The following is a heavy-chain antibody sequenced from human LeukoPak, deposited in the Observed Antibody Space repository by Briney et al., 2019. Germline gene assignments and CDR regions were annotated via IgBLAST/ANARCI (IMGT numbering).Heavy chain of an antibody. Sequence: ASVKVSCKASGYTFTSYDINWVRQATGQGLEWMGCMNPNSGNTGYAQKFQRRVTMTRNTSISTAYSDLSSLRSEDTAVYYCARGARYYYGSGSYHLNWFDPWGQGTLVTVSS. CDR1: GYTFTSYD. D-gene: IGHD3-10*01. V-gene: IGHV1-8*01. CDR2: MNPNSGNT. CDR3: ARGARYYYGSGSYHLNWFDP. J-gene: IGHJ5*02.